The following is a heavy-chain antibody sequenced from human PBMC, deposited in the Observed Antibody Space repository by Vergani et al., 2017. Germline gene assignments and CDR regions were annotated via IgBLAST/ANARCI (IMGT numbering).Heavy chain of an antibody. CDR3: ARVGTIAAAGTGYYYMDV. CDR2: IFYTGTS. Sequence: QLQLQESGPGLLKPSETLSLTCSVSGTSISGSSDYWGWIRQPPGKGLEWIGSIFYTGTSYYNPSLESRATNSVDTSKNQFSLKLKSVTAADTAVYYCARVGTIAAAGTGYYYMDVWGKGTTVTVSS. V-gene: IGHV4-39*01. CDR1: GTSISGSSDY. J-gene: IGHJ6*03. D-gene: IGHD6-13*01.